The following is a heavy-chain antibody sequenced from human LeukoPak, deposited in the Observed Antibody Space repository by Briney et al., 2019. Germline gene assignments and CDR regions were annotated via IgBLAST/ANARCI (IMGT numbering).Heavy chain of an antibody. Sequence: TGGSLRLSCAASGFTFSSYAMSWVRQAPGKGLEWVSAISGSGGSTYYADSVKGRFTISRDNSKNTLYLQMNSLRAEDTAVYYCASPLPGSSSWYDYYYGMDVWGQGTTVTVSS. CDR3: ASPLPGSSSWYDYYYGMDV. CDR2: ISGSGGST. J-gene: IGHJ6*02. D-gene: IGHD6-13*01. V-gene: IGHV3-23*01. CDR1: GFTFSSYA.